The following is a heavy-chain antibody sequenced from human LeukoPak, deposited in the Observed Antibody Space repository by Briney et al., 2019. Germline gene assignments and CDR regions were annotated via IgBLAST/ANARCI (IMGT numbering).Heavy chain of an antibody. V-gene: IGHV4-59*08. Sequence: SETLSLTCIVSGGSISSYYWSWIRQPPGKGLEWIGYMDYSGSTNYNPSLKSRVTISGDRSKNQFSLKLSSVTAADTAVYYCATHGGYFQHWGQGTLVTVSS. CDR3: ATHGGYFQH. CDR2: MDYSGST. CDR1: GGSISSYY. J-gene: IGHJ1*01. D-gene: IGHD3-10*01.